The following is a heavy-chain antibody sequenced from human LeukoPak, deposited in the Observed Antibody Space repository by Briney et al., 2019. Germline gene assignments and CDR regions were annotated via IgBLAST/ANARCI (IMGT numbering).Heavy chain of an antibody. CDR3: ARLTYYYGSALYYYYMDV. CDR1: GGSISSSSYY. CDR2: IYYSGST. D-gene: IGHD3-10*01. V-gene: IGHV4-39*01. Sequence: SETLSLTCTVSGGSISSSSYYWGWIRQPPGKGLGWIGSIYYSGSTYYNPSLKSRVTISVDTSKNQFSLKLSSVTAADTAVYYCARLTYYYGSALYYYYMDVWGKGTTVTISS. J-gene: IGHJ6*03.